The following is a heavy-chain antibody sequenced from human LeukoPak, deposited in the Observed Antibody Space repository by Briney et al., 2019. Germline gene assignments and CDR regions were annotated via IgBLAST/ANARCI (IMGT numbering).Heavy chain of an antibody. D-gene: IGHD2-8*01. Sequence: SETLSLTCTVSGGSISSGSYYWSWIRQPAGKGLEWSGRIYTSGSTNYNPSLKSRVTISVDTSKHQFSLKLSSVTAADTAVYYCAREADCTNGVCYTHAFDIWGQGTMVTVSS. J-gene: IGHJ3*02. CDR2: IYTSGST. CDR3: AREADCTNGVCYTHAFDI. CDR1: GGSISSGSYY. V-gene: IGHV4-61*02.